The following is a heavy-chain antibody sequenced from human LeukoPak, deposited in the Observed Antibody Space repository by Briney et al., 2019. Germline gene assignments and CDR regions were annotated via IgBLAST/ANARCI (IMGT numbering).Heavy chain of an antibody. D-gene: IGHD3-10*01. CDR2: IFYSGNT. CDR3: ARHLIRGLTDTWFDP. Sequence: SETLSFTCTVAGASISSGTYFWGWIRQPPGKGLEWIGSIFYSGNTHYNPSLESRASISVDTSKNQFSLKLSSVTAADTAFYYCARHLIRGLTDTWFDPWGQRTLVTVSS. J-gene: IGHJ5*02. V-gene: IGHV4-39*01. CDR1: GASISSGTYF.